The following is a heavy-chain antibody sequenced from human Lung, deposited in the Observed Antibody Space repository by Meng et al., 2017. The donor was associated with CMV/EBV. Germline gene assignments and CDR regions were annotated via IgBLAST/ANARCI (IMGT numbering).Heavy chain of an antibody. Sequence: GESXKISCKGSGYSFTSYWIGWLRQMPGKGLEWMGIIYPGDSDTRYSPYFQGQVTISADKSISTAYLQGRSLKASDTAMYYCARGMAKITGVAFDIWGQGXMVTVSS. CDR1: GYSFTSYW. J-gene: IGHJ3*02. D-gene: IGHD5-24*01. V-gene: IGHV5-51*01. CDR2: IYPGDSDT. CDR3: ARGMAKITGVAFDI.